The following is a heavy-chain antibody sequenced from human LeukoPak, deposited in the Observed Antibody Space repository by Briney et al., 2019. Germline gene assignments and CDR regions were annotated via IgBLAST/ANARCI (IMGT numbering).Heavy chain of an antibody. J-gene: IGHJ4*02. D-gene: IGHD2-15*01. CDR1: GGSISSGGYY. CDR2: IYKSGST. V-gene: IGHV4-31*03. Sequence: SETLSLTCTVSGGSISSGGYYWSWIRQHPGKGLEWIGNIYKSGSTYYNPSLKSRVTISVDTSKNQFSLKLTSVTAADTAVYYCARDPGYCSGGSCSNPFDYWGQGTLVTVSS. CDR3: ARDPGYCSGGSCSNPFDY.